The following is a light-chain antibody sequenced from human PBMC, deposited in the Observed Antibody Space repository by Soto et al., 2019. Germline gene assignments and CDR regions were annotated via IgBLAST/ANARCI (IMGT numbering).Light chain of an antibody. CDR3: SSYTGRKDLMVI. CDR1: SSDVGGDNY. Sequence: QSALTQPPSASGSPGQSVTISCTGSSSDVGGDNYVSWYQQYPGKVPKLMIYEVNKRPSGVPDRFSGSKSDNTASLTVSGLQAEDEADYYCSSYTGRKDLMVIFGGGTKVTVL. V-gene: IGLV2-8*01. CDR2: EVN. J-gene: IGLJ2*01.